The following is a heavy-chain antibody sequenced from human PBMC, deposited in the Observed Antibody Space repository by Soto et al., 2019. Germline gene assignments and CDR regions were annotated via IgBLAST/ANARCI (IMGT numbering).Heavy chain of an antibody. Sequence: QVQLVQSGAEVVEPGASVKVSCKSSGYSFINYAIHWVRQAPGQRLEWMGWISAANDNTNYSQKFQGRVTITRDTSASTAYMDLTSLESEDTALYYCATSQYCSAATCYLSYWGQGTLVTVSS. V-gene: IGHV1-3*01. CDR2: ISAANDNT. CDR1: GYSFINYA. D-gene: IGHD2-2*01. J-gene: IGHJ4*02. CDR3: ATSQYCSAATCYLSY.